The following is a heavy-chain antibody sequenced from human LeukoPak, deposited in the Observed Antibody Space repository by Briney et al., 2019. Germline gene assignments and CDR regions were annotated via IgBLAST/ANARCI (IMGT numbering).Heavy chain of an antibody. J-gene: IGHJ4*02. Sequence: SLKVSCKASGGTFSSYAISWVRQAPGQGLEWMGRIIPIFGIANYAQKFQGRVTVTADKSTRTVYMDLSSLRSGDAGVYYCARYWEDDSSGYYDHWGQGTLVTVSS. CDR1: GGTFSSYA. V-gene: IGHV1-69*04. CDR3: ARYWEDDSSGYYDH. D-gene: IGHD3-22*01. CDR2: IIPIFGIA.